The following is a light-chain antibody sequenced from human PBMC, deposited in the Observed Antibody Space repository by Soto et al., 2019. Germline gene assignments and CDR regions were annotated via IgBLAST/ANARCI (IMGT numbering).Light chain of an antibody. CDR2: AAS. V-gene: IGKV1-9*01. CDR1: QDIAIY. J-gene: IGKJ5*01. Sequence: IQLTQSPASLSASVGDRVTFTCRASQDIAIYLAWYQQKPGEAPKLLIYAASTLYGGVPSRFSGSGSGTDFALTITSLQAEDFATYFCQQLNSYPITFGQGTRLEIK. CDR3: QQLNSYPIT.